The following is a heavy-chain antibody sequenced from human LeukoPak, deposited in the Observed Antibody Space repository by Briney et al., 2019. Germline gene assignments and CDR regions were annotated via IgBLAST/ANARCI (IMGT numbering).Heavy chain of an antibody. CDR2: INPNSGGT. CDR3: ARDVTMVRGVIGAFDI. CDR1: GYIFTDYY. Sequence: ASVKVSCKASGYIFTDYYMHWVRQGPGQELGWMGRINPNSGGTNYAQKFQGRVTMTRDTSISTAYTELSSLRSEDTAVYYCARDVTMVRGVIGAFDIWGQGTMVTVSS. J-gene: IGHJ3*02. D-gene: IGHD3-10*01. V-gene: IGHV1/OR15-1*02.